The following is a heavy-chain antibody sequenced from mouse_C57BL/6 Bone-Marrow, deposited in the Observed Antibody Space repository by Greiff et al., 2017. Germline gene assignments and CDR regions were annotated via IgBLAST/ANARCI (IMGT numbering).Heavy chain of an antibody. D-gene: IGHD3-2*02. Sequence: DVKLVESGGGLVQPGGSLKLSCAASGFTFSDYYMYWVRQTPEKRLEWVAYISNGGGSTYYPDTVKGRFTISRDNAKNTLYLQMSRLKSEDTAMYYCARVDSSGFAYWGQGTLVTVSA. CDR2: ISNGGGST. CDR3: ARVDSSGFAY. CDR1: GFTFSDYY. J-gene: IGHJ3*01. V-gene: IGHV5-12*01.